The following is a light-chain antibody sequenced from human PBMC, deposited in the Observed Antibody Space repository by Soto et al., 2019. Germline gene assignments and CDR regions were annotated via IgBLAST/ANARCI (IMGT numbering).Light chain of an antibody. Sequence: QSALTQPASVSGSPGQSITISCTGTSSDVGAYNYVSWYQQHPGIAPKLLIYGVTNRPSGVSTRFSGSKSGNTASLTISGLQAEDEADYHCSSYTSASTLLYLFGTGTKLTVL. CDR1: SSDVGAYNY. J-gene: IGLJ1*01. CDR2: GVT. CDR3: SSYTSASTLLYL. V-gene: IGLV2-14*01.